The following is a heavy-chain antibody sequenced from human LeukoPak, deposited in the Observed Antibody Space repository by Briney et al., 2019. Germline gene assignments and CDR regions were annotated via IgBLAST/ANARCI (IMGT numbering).Heavy chain of an antibody. J-gene: IGHJ3*02. CDR2: IYPGDSDT. CDR3: ARHLNHGGNFDAFDI. Sequence: GESLKISCKGSGYSFSNYWIGWVRQMPGKGLEWMGIIYPGDSDTRYSPSFQGQVTISADKSISTAYLQWSSLKASDTAMYYCARHLNHGGNFDAFDIWGQGTMVTVSS. CDR1: GYSFSNYW. V-gene: IGHV5-51*01. D-gene: IGHD4-23*01.